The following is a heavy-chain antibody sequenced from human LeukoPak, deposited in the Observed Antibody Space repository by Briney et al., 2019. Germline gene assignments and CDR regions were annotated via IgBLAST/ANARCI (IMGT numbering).Heavy chain of an antibody. V-gene: IGHV3-74*01. CDR1: GFTFSSYW. CDR3: ARSGPEDAFDI. D-gene: IGHD3-10*01. J-gene: IGHJ3*02. Sequence: GGSLRLSCAASGFTFSSYWMHWVRQAPGKGLVWVSRINSDGSSTSYADSVKGRFTTSRDNAKNTLYLQMNSLRAEDTAVYYCARSGPEDAFDIWGQGTMVTVSS. CDR2: INSDGSST.